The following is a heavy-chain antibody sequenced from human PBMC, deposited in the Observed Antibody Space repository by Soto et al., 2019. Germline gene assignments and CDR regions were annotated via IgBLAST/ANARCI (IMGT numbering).Heavy chain of an antibody. V-gene: IGHV4-34*01. CDR3: ARSSSSSWYFWFDP. J-gene: IGHJ5*02. CDR2: INHSGST. CDR1: GGSFSGYD. Sequence: PSETLSLTCAVYGGSFSGYDLSWIRQPPGKGLEWIGEINHSGSTNYNPSLKSRVTISVDTSKNQFSLKLSSVTAADTAVYYCARSSSSSWYFWFDPWGQGTLVTVSS. D-gene: IGHD6-13*01.